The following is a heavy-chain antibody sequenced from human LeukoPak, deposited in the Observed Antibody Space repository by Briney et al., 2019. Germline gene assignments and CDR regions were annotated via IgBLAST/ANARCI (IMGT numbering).Heavy chain of an antibody. CDR3: ARGHSSGWYYFDS. CDR2: ISGSGGTT. Sequence: GGSLRLSCAVSGFTFGIYAMTWVRQAPGRGLEWVSTISGSGGTTHFADSGKGRFTISKENSGSTRYRQRNSLRTEDRAVYWCARGHSSGWYYFDSWGQGTLVTVS. CDR1: GFTFGIYA. D-gene: IGHD6-19*01. V-gene: IGHV3-23*01. J-gene: IGHJ4*02.